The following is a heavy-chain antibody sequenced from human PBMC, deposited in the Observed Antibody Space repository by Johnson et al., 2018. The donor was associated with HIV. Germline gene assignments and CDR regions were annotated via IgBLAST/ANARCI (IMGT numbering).Heavy chain of an antibody. V-gene: IGHV3-30*04. CDR1: GFTFSSYA. Sequence: QVQLLESGGGVVQPGGSLRLSCAASGFTFSSYAMHWVRQAPGKGLEWVAVISYDGSNNYYTESVKGRFTVSRDNSKNTLYLQMNSLRAEDTAVYYCARPRWGSSMMQGAFDIWGQGTMVTVSS. J-gene: IGHJ3*02. CDR3: ARPRWGSSMMQGAFDI. CDR2: ISYDGSNN. D-gene: IGHD2-2*01.